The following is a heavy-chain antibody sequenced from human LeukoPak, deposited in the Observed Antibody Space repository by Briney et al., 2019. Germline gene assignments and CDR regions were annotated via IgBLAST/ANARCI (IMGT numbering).Heavy chain of an antibody. V-gene: IGHV3-23*01. J-gene: IGHJ4*02. CDR2: ISVGGGST. CDR3: VTRGTTGTKYLEH. Sequence: GGSLRLSCAASGFPFSSYVMTWVRQAPGIGLEWVSTISVGGGSTYYADSVKGRFTISRDNSKNTLHLQMNSLRVGDTAVYYCVTRGTTGTKYLEHWGQGTLVTVSS. CDR1: GFPFSSYV. D-gene: IGHD1-1*01.